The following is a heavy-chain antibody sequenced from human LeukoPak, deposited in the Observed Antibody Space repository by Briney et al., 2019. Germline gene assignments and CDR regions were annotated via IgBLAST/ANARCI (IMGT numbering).Heavy chain of an antibody. Sequence: SNYAQKFQGRVTITADESTSTAYMELSSLRSEDTAVYYCARGNSPLGYCSSTSCYDFDYWGQGTLVTVSS. CDR3: ARGNSPLGYCSSTSCYDFDY. CDR2: S. D-gene: IGHD2-2*01. J-gene: IGHJ4*02. V-gene: IGHV1-69*01.